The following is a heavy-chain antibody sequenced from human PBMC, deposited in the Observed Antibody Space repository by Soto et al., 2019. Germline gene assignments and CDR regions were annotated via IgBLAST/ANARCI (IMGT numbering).Heavy chain of an antibody. D-gene: IGHD2-15*01. CDR1: GYTFTSYG. Sequence: QVQLVQSGAEVKKPGASVKVSCKASGYTFTSYGISWVRQAPGQGLEWMGWISAYNGNTTYAQKLQGRVTMTTDTSTSTAYMELWSLRSDDTAVYYCARPLGYCSVGSCSTYGYFYYCGQGTLVTVSS. CDR3: ARPLGYCSVGSCSTYGYFYY. J-gene: IGHJ4*02. V-gene: IGHV1-18*01. CDR2: ISAYNGNT.